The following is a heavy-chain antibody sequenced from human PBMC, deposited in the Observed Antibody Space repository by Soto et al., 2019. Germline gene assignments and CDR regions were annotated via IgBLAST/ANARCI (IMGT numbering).Heavy chain of an antibody. Sequence: GGSLRLSCAASGFTFSSYGMHWVRQAPGKGLEWVAVIWYDGSNKYYADSVKGRFTISRDNSKNTLYLQMNSLRAEDTAVYYCARDEGEYRFDYWGQGTLVTVSS. CDR3: ARDEGEYRFDY. CDR1: GFTFSSYG. D-gene: IGHD3-16*01. V-gene: IGHV3-33*01. CDR2: IWYDGSNK. J-gene: IGHJ4*02.